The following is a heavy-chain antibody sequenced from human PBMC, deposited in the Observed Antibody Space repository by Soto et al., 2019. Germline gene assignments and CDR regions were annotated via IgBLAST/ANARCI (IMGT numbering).Heavy chain of an antibody. CDR1: GFTVSSNY. Sequence: SGGSLRLSCAASGFTVSSNYMSWVRQAPGKGLEWVSVIYSGGSTYYADSVKGRFTISRDNSKNTLYLQMNSLRAEDTAVYYCATVSSGYYSIDYWGQGTLVTVSS. CDR2: IYSGGST. CDR3: ATVSSGYYSIDY. J-gene: IGHJ4*02. D-gene: IGHD3-22*01. V-gene: IGHV3-53*01.